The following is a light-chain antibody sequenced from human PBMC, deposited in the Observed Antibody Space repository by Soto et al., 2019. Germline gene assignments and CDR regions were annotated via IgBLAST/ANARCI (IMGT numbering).Light chain of an antibody. J-gene: IGKJ1*01. V-gene: IGKV3-20*01. Sequence: EIVLTQSPGTLSLSPGERATLSCRASQSVSSSFLAWYQQKPGQAPRLLIYGASSRATGIPDRFSGSGSGTDFTVAISRLEPEDFEVYYCQQYGRSPWTFGQGTKLEIK. CDR3: QQYGRSPWT. CDR1: QSVSSSF. CDR2: GAS.